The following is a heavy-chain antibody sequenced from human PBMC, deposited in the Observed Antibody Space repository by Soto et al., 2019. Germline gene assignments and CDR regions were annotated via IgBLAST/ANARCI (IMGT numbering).Heavy chain of an antibody. D-gene: IGHD2-21*02. V-gene: IGHV3-23*01. CDR2: ISGSGDIT. CDR1: GFTFSIYA. J-gene: IGHJ4*02. Sequence: EVQLLESGGGLVQPGGSLRLSCAASGFTFSIYAMSWVRQAPGRGLEWVSTISGSGDITYYADSVKGRFTISRDNSKNTLYLQTNSLRAEDTALYYCAKDLAYCGGDCYWGQGTLVTVSS. CDR3: AKDLAYCGGDCY.